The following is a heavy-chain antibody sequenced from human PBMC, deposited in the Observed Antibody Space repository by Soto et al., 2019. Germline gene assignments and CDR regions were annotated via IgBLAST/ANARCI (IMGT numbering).Heavy chain of an antibody. Sequence: QVQLQQWGAGLLKPSETLSLTCAVYGGSFSGYYWSWIRQPPGKGLEWIGEINHSGSTNYNPSLKSRVTISVDTSKNQYSLKLSSVTAADTAVYYCARGRPVGYDSSGPYYLRRDYSYYGMDVWGRGTTVTVSS. V-gene: IGHV4-34*01. CDR3: ARGRPVGYDSSGPYYLRRDYSYYGMDV. D-gene: IGHD3-22*01. CDR1: GGSFSGYY. J-gene: IGHJ6*02. CDR2: INHSGST.